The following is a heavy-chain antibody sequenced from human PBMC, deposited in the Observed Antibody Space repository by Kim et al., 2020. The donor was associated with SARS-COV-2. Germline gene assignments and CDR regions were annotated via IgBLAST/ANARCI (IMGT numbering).Heavy chain of an antibody. V-gene: IGHV3-72*01. J-gene: IGHJ3*02. CDR1: GFTFSDHY. Sequence: GWSLRLSCVASGFTFSDHYMDWVRQAPGRGLEWVARSRNKAQSYSTVYAASVKGRFTISRDESQNSLYLQMNCLKTEDTALYYCTRVVVSATPEVTFDIWGQGTEVTVSS. CDR3: TRVVVSATPEVTFDI. D-gene: IGHD2-15*01. CDR2: SRNKAQSYST.